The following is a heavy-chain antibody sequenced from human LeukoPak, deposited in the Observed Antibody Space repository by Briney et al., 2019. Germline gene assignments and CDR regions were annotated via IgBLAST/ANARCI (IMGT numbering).Heavy chain of an antibody. CDR1: GYTFTGYY. Sequence: ASVKVSCKASGYTFTGYYMHWVRQAPGQGLEWMGWINPNSGGTNYAQKFQGRVTMTRDTSISTAYMELSRLRSDDTAVYYCAREQNDSSGYCDYWGQGTLVTVSS. J-gene: IGHJ4*02. CDR2: INPNSGGT. V-gene: IGHV1-2*02. CDR3: AREQNDSSGYCDY. D-gene: IGHD3-22*01.